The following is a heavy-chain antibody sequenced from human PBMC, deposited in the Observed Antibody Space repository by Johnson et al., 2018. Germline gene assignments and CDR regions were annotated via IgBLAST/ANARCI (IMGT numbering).Heavy chain of an antibody. D-gene: IGHD5-18*01. CDR1: EFTFSSYS. Sequence: VQLVQSGGGVVQPGRSLRLSCAASEFTFSSYSMNWVRQAPGKGLEWVSSISSSSSYIYYADSVKGRFTISRDNAKNSLYLQMNSLRAEDTAVYYCAREEGYGYFQHWGQGTLVTVSS. J-gene: IGHJ1*01. CDR2: ISSSSSYI. CDR3: AREEGYGYFQH. V-gene: IGHV3-21*01.